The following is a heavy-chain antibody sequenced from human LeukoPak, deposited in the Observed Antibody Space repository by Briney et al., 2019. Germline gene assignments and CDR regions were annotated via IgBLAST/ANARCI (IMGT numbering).Heavy chain of an antibody. CDR1: DTSISNNW. D-gene: IGHD6-6*01. CDR2: IFHRGIP. V-gene: IGHV4/OR15-8*01. Sequence: SETLSLTCDVSDTSISNNWWSWVRQSPGKGLEWIGEIFHRGIPNYNPSLKSRVTMSIDTSKNQFSLKLSSVTAADTAVYYCARGVRQLAPPWNYWGQGTLATVSS. J-gene: IGHJ4*02. CDR3: ARGVRQLAPPWNY.